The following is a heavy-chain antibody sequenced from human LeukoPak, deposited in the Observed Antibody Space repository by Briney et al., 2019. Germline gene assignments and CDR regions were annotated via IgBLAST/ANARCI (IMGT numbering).Heavy chain of an antibody. J-gene: IGHJ1*01. V-gene: IGHV4-59*01. CDR1: GDSISSYY. D-gene: IGHD2/OR15-2a*01. Sequence: SETLSLTCTVSGDSISSYYWSWIRQPPGKGLEWIGYIYYSGSTNYNPSLKSRVTISVDTSKNQFSLKLSSVTAADTAVYYCARGWSMEYFQHWGQGTLVTVSS. CDR2: IYYSGST. CDR3: ARGWSMEYFQH.